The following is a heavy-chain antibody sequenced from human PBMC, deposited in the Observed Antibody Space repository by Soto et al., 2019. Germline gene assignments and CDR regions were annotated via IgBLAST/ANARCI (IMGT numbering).Heavy chain of an antibody. CDR2: IKSKTDGETS. D-gene: IGHD1-7*01. CDR1: GFTFSTAW. J-gene: IGHJ4*02. CDR3: TVLGTGTLRY. Sequence: EVQLVESGGGLVQPGGSLRLSCAASGFTFSTAWMSWVRQAPGKGLEWVGRIKSKTDGETSDYAAPVKGRFTISRDDSKIMLFLQMNSLKTEDTAVYYCTVLGTGTLRYWGQGSLVTVTS. V-gene: IGHV3-15*01.